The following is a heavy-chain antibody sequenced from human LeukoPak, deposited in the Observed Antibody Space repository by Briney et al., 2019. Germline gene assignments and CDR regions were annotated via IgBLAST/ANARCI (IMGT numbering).Heavy chain of an antibody. D-gene: IGHD3-3*01. CDR1: GFTFSTYA. J-gene: IGHJ4*02. CDR2: ISYDGSNK. CDR3: ARGSKISRFLEWLAQIDY. V-gene: IGHV3-30*04. Sequence: GTSLRLSCAASGFTFSTYAMHWVRQAPGKGLEWVALISYDGSNKFYADSVKGRFTISRDSSKNTLYLQINSLRAEDTAVYYCARGSKISRFLEWLAQIDYWGQGTLVTVSS.